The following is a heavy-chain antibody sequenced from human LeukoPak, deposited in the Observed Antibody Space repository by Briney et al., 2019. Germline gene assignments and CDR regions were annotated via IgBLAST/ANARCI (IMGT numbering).Heavy chain of an antibody. J-gene: IGHJ6*03. CDR1: GVTFSNAW. CDR2: IKSRTDGGTT. CDR3: TTQSGYSSGWPDYYYHYYMDV. V-gene: IGHV3-15*01. Sequence: PGGSLRLSCAASGVTFSNAWMSWVRQAPGKGLEWVGRIKSRTDGGTTDYAPPVNGRSTISRDDSKTTLYLQMTSLKAEDTAVYYCTTQSGYSSGWPDYYYHYYMDVWGKGTTVTVSS. D-gene: IGHD6-19*01.